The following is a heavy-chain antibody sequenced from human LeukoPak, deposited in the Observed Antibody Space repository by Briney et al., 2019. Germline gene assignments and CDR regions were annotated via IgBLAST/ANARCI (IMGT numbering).Heavy chain of an antibody. Sequence: SETLSLTCAVYGGSFSGYYWSWIRQPPGKGLEWIGEINHSGSTNYNPSLKSRVTISVDTSKNQFSLKLSSVTAADTAVYYCARTSTVVTMAGAFDIWGLGTMVTVSS. V-gene: IGHV4-34*01. CDR1: GGSFSGYY. D-gene: IGHD4-23*01. CDR3: ARTSTVVTMAGAFDI. CDR2: INHSGST. J-gene: IGHJ3*02.